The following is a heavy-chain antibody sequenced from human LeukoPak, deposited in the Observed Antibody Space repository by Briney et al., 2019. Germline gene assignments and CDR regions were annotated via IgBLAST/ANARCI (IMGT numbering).Heavy chain of an antibody. J-gene: IGHJ4*02. CDR2: IYSGGFT. Sequence: PGGSLRLSCAASGFTISNNYIRWLRQAPGKGLEWVSHIYSGGFTQFAGSVRGRFTMSRDNSKSTLSLQMNSLRAEDTAIYYCATYRQVLLPFESWGQGTLVTVSS. V-gene: IGHV3-66*01. D-gene: IGHD2-8*02. CDR3: ATYRQVLLPFES. CDR1: GFTISNNY.